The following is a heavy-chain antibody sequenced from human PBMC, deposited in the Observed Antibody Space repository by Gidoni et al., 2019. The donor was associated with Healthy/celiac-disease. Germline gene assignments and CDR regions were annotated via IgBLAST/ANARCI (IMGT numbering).Heavy chain of an antibody. CDR3: ARGAGGYSYGYSEYNWFDP. D-gene: IGHD5-18*01. J-gene: IGHJ5*02. V-gene: IGHV4-59*08. CDR1: GGSISSYY. Sequence: QVQLQESGPGLVKPSETLSLTCTVSGGSISSYYWSWIRQPPGKGLDWIGYIYYSGRTNYNPSLKSRVTISVDTSKNQFSLKLSSVTAADTAVYYCARGAGGYSYGYSEYNWFDPWGQGTLVTVSS. CDR2: IYYSGRT.